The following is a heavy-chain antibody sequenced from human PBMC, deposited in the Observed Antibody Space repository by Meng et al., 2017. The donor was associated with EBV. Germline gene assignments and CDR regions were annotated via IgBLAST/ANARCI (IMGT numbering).Heavy chain of an antibody. CDR1: VHTFTSYD. CDR3: ARGVGTIFGVVIKNWFDP. J-gene: IGHJ5*02. V-gene: IGHV1-8*01. D-gene: IGHD3-3*01. Sequence: QGKLVRSGSEVKKPGASVKVSCKASVHTFTSYDINWGLQATGQGLEWRGWTNPNSGNTGYAQKFQGRVTMTRNTSISTAYMELSSLRSEDTAVYYCARGVGTIFGVVIKNWFDPWGQGTLVTVSS. CDR2: TNPNSGNT.